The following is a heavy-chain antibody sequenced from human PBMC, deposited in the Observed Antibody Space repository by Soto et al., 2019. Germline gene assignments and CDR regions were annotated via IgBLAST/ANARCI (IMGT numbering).Heavy chain of an antibody. Sequence: SETLSLTCTVSGGSISSSSYYWGWTRQPPGKGLEWIGSIYYSGSTYYNPSLKSRVTISVDTSKNQFSLKLSSVTAADTAVYYCARDDYDYVWGSYRTEKNYYGMDVWGQGTTVTVSS. V-gene: IGHV4-39*02. CDR2: IYYSGST. J-gene: IGHJ6*02. CDR1: GGSISSSSYY. CDR3: ARDDYDYVWGSYRTEKNYYGMDV. D-gene: IGHD3-16*02.